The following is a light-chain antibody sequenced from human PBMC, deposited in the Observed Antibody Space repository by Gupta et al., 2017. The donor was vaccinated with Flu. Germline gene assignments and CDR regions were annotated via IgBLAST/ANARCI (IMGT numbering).Light chain of an antibody. Sequence: AIQMTQSPSSLSASVGDRVTITCRASQDITNDLGWYQQKPGLAPKLLISAASSLQSGVPSRFSGSGSGTEFTLTISSLQPEDFATYYCLQDYNYPHSFGQGTKLEI. CDR3: LQDYNYPHS. V-gene: IGKV1-6*01. CDR1: QDITND. CDR2: AAS. J-gene: IGKJ2*03.